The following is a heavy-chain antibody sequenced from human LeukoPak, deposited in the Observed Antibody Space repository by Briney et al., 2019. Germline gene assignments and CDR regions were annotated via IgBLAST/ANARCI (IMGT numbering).Heavy chain of an antibody. CDR1: GGSISSGSYY. Sequence: SQTLSLTCTVSGGSISSGSYYWSWIRQPAGKGLEWIGRIYTSGSTNYNPSLKSRVTISVDTSKNQFSLKLSSVTAADTAVYYCARDMGDFYDFWSGYLGAFDIWGQGTMVTVSS. J-gene: IGHJ3*02. D-gene: IGHD3-3*01. CDR2: IYTSGST. V-gene: IGHV4-61*02. CDR3: ARDMGDFYDFWSGYLGAFDI.